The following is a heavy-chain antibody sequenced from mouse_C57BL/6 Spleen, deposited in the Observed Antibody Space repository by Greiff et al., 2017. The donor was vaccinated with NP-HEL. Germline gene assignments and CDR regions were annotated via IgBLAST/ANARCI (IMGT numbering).Heavy chain of an antibody. CDR1: GYTFTDYE. D-gene: IGHD1-1*01. Sequence: QVQLQQSGAELVRPGASVTLSCKASGYTFTDYEMHWVKQTPVHGLEWIGAIDPETGGTAYNQKFKGKAILTADKSSSTAYMELRSLTSEDSAVYYCTRYGTTVAQPRDYWGQGTTLTVSS. CDR2: IDPETGGT. V-gene: IGHV1-15*01. CDR3: TRYGTTVAQPRDY. J-gene: IGHJ2*01.